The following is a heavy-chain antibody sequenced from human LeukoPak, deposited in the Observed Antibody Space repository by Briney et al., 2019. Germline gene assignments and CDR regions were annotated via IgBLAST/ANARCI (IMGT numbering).Heavy chain of an antibody. CDR1: GYTFTGYY. D-gene: IGHD2-15*01. V-gene: IGHV1-24*01. CDR2: FDPEDGET. Sequence: ASVKVSCKASGYTFTGYYMHWVRQAPGKGLEWMGGFDPEDGETIYAQKFQGRVTMTEDTSTDTAYMELSSLRSEDTAVYYCATGPPCSGGSCYSFKLDYWGQGTLVTVSS. CDR3: ATGPPCSGGSCYSFKLDY. J-gene: IGHJ4*02.